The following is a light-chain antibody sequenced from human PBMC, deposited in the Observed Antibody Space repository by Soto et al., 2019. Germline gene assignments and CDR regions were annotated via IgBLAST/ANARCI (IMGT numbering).Light chain of an antibody. CDR1: QSVRDN. CDR2: DSS. Sequence: EVVLTQSPGTLSVAPGERATLSCRASQSVRDNLAWYQQKPGQAPRLVVHDSSSRATGIPARFSGSGSGTVFALTISSVQSEDFAVYYCQQYNHWPPLTSGGGTRVEIK. CDR3: QQYNHWPPLT. V-gene: IGKV3-15*01. J-gene: IGKJ4*01.